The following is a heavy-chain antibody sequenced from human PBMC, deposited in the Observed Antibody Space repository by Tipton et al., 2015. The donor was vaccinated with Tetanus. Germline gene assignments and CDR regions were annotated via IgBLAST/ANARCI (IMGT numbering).Heavy chain of an antibody. CDR1: GYTFTGYY. J-gene: IGHJ6*02. D-gene: IGHD3-22*01. CDR2: IDPNSGGT. V-gene: IGHV1-2*02. Sequence: QVQLVQSGAEVKKPGASVKVSCKASGYTFTGYYIYWVRQAPGQGLEWMGWIDPNSGGTVYAQKFQGRVTMTRERSIGTAYLELRSLRSDDTAVYYCARDRGDYIWYGMDVWGPGTKVTVS. CDR3: ARDRGDYIWYGMDV.